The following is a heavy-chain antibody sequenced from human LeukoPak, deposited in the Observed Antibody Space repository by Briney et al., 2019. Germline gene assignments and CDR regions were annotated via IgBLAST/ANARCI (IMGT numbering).Heavy chain of an antibody. J-gene: IGHJ4*02. CDR2: IIPILGIA. CDR3: ARATHYDFWSGYYWAGEYFDY. Sequence: ASVKVSCKASGGTFSSYAISWVRQAPGQGLEWMGRIIPILGIANYAQKFQGRVTITADKSTSTAYMELSSLRSEDTAVYYCARATHYDFWSGYYWAGEYFDYWGQGTLVTVSS. V-gene: IGHV1-69*04. CDR1: GGTFSSYA. D-gene: IGHD3-3*01.